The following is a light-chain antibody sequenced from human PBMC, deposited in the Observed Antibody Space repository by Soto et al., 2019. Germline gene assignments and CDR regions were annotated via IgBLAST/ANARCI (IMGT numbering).Light chain of an antibody. CDR2: EVS. CDR1: SSDVGRYNY. CDR3: SSDAGNYNYV. Sequence: QSVLTQPPSASGSPGQSVTISCTGTSSDVGRYNYISWYQQRPGKAPKLIIYEVSKRPAGVPDRFSGSKSGNTASLTVSGLQAEDEADYYCSSDAGNYNYVFGTGTKVTV. J-gene: IGLJ1*01. V-gene: IGLV2-8*01.